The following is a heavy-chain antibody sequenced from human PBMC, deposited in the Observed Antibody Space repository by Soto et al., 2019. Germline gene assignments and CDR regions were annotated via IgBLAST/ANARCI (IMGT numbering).Heavy chain of an antibody. V-gene: IGHV3-23*01. D-gene: IGHD1-26*01. CDR2: ISGSGGST. Sequence: GGSLRLSCAASGFTFSSYAMSWVRQAPGKGLEWVSGISGSGGSTYYADSVKGRFTISRGNSKNTLYLQMNSLRADDTAVYYCAKPRIVGATSDFDYWGQGTLVTVSS. CDR1: GFTFSSYA. J-gene: IGHJ4*02. CDR3: AKPRIVGATSDFDY.